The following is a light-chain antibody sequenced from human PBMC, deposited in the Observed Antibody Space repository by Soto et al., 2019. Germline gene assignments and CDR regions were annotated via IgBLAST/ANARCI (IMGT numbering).Light chain of an antibody. V-gene: IGLV4-69*01. Sequence: QSVLTQSPSASASLGASVKLTCALSSGHSSYAIAWHQQQPDKGPRYLMKINSDGSHSKGDGIPDRFSGSSSGAERYLSISSLQSEDEADYYCQTWGTGILVFGGGTKLTVL. CDR3: QTWGTGILV. CDR1: SGHSSYA. CDR2: INSDGSH. J-gene: IGLJ2*01.